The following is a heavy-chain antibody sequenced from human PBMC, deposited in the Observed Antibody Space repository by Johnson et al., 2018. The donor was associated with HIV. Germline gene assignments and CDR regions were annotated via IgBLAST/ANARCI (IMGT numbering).Heavy chain of an antibody. CDR1: GFTFYDYG. D-gene: IGHD5-18*01. J-gene: IGHJ3*02. CDR3: ARDRRVGYTTYDAFDI. CDR2: INWNGGST. V-gene: IGHV3-20*04. Sequence: EVHLVESGGGVVRPRGSLRLSCAASGFTFYDYGMSWVHQAPGKGLEWVSGINWNGGSTGYADSVKGRFTISRDNAKNSLYLQMNSLRAEDTALYSCARDRRVGYTTYDAFDIWGQGTMVTVSS.